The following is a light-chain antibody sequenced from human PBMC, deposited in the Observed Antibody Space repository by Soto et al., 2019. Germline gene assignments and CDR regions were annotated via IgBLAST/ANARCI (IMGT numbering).Light chain of an antibody. CDR3: QQSYSTPPT. CDR1: QSISTY. Sequence: DIQMTQSPSSLSASVGDRVTITCRASQSISTYLNWYQQKPGKAPKLLIYSTSNLQSGVPSRFSGSGSGTDFTLTISSPQPEDFATYYCQQSYSTPPTFGGGTKVEIK. J-gene: IGKJ4*01. V-gene: IGKV1-39*01. CDR2: STS.